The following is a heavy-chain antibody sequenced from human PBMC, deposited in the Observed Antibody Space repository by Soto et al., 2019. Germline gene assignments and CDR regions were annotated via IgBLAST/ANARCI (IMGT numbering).Heavy chain of an antibody. Sequence: EVQLLESGGDLVQPGGSLRLSCAASGFTFSSYAMSWVRQAPGKGLEWVSVISGSGGSTYYADSVKGRFTISRDNSKNALYLQMNSLRAEDTAVSYCAKDRGYYVFDYWGQGTLFTVSS. V-gene: IGHV3-23*01. CDR1: GFTFSSYA. CDR3: AKDRGYYVFDY. CDR2: ISGSGGST. J-gene: IGHJ4*02. D-gene: IGHD3-22*01.